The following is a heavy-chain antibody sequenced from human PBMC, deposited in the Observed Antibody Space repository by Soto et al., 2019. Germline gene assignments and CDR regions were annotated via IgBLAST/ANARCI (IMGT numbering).Heavy chain of an antibody. D-gene: IGHD3-10*01. J-gene: IGHJ5*02. CDR1: GGSISSGDYY. CDR3: ARVVGSGMLGWFDP. V-gene: IGHV4-30-4*01. CDR2: IYYSGST. Sequence: SETPSLTCTVSGGSISSGDYYWSWIRQPPGKGLEWIGYIYYSGSTYYNPSLKSRVTISVDTSKNQFSLKLSSVTAADTAVYYCARVVGSGMLGWFDPWGQGTLVTVSS.